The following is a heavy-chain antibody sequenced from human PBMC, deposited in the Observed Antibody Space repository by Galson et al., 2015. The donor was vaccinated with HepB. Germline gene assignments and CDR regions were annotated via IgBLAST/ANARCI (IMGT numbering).Heavy chain of an antibody. Sequence: LSLTCAVSGGSISSGGYSWSWIRQPPGKGLEWIGYIYHSGNTYYNPSLKSRVTISVDRSKNQFSLKLSSVTAADTAVFFCARGYGSGSYMGNWFDPWGQGTLVTVSS. J-gene: IGHJ5*02. D-gene: IGHD3-10*01. CDR3: ARGYGSGSYMGNWFDP. V-gene: IGHV4-30-2*01. CDR2: IYHSGNT. CDR1: GGSISSGGYS.